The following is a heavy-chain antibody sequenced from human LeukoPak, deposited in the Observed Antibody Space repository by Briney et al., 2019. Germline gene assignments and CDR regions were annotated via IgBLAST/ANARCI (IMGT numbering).Heavy chain of an antibody. Sequence: PGGSLRLSCAASGFAFSTYNMNWVRQAPGRGLEWISHVSGSSSTIYYADSVRGRFTISRDYAKNSLFLQMNSLRDEDTAVYYCARGDCSGGTCYGFDYWGQGTLVTVSS. CDR1: GFAFSTYN. D-gene: IGHD2-15*01. V-gene: IGHV3-48*02. CDR3: ARGDCSGGTCYGFDY. J-gene: IGHJ4*02. CDR2: VSGSSSTI.